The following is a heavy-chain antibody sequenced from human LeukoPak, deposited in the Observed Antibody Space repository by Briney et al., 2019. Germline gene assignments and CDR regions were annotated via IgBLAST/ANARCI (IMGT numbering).Heavy chain of an antibody. CDR1: GGSISSFY. CDR2: IYYSGGT. Sequence: SETLSLTCTVSGGSISSFYWSWIRQPPGKGLEWIGYIYYSGGTNYNPSLKSRVTISVDTSKNQFSLNLSSVTAADTAMYYCARTRRTIFSLSGSHPNHFDYWGQGTLVTVSS. V-gene: IGHV4-59*12. J-gene: IGHJ4*02. CDR3: ARTRRTIFSLSGSHPNHFDY. D-gene: IGHD3-10*01.